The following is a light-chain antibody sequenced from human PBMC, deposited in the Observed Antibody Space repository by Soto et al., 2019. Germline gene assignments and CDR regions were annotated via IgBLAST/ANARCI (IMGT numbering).Light chain of an antibody. CDR3: QAWDSSTVV. J-gene: IGLJ2*01. CDR1: RLEDKY. CDR2: QDN. V-gene: IGLV3-1*01. Sequence: SYELTQPPSVSVSPGQTASITCSGDRLEDKYACWYQQKPDQSPVLVIYQDNKRPSGIPERFSGSNSGNTATLTISGTQAKDEADYFCQAWDSSTVVFGGGTKLTVL.